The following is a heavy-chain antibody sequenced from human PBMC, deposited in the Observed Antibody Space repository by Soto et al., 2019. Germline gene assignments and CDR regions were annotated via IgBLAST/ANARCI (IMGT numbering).Heavy chain of an antibody. CDR3: ASSGDYYDSSGLFYGMDV. J-gene: IGHJ6*02. CDR2: IYYSGST. Sequence: KPSETLSLTCTVSGGSISSGGYYWSWIRQHPGKGLEWIGYIYYSGSTYYNPSLKSRVTISVDTSKNQFSLKLSSVTAADTAVYYCASSGDYYDSSGLFYGMDVWGQGTTVTVSS. V-gene: IGHV4-31*03. D-gene: IGHD3-22*01. CDR1: GGSISSGGYY.